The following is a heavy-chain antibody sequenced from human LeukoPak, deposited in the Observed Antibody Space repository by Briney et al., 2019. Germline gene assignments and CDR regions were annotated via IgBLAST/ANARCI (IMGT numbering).Heavy chain of an antibody. V-gene: IGHV3-66*02. Sequence: GGSLRLSCAASGFTVSSNYMSWVRQAPGKGLEWVSVIYSGGSTYYADSAKSGFTISRDNSKNTLYLQMNSLRAEDTAVYYFARVDGTQWLALLWGQGTLVTVSS. CDR2: IYSGGST. CDR3: ARVDGTQWLALL. J-gene: IGHJ4*02. CDR1: GFTVSSNY. D-gene: IGHD6-19*01.